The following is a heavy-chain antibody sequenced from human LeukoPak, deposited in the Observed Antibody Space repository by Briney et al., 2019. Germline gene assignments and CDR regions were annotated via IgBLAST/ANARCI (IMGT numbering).Heavy chain of an antibody. Sequence: SETLSLTCTVSGGSISSYYWSWIRQPPGKGLEWIGYIYYSGSTNYNPSLKSRVTISVDTSKNQFSPKLSSVTAADTAVYYCARAPYYYGSGADAFDIWGQGTMVTVSS. CDR3: ARAPYYYGSGADAFDI. V-gene: IGHV4-59*01. CDR1: GGSISSYY. J-gene: IGHJ3*02. D-gene: IGHD3-10*01. CDR2: IYYSGST.